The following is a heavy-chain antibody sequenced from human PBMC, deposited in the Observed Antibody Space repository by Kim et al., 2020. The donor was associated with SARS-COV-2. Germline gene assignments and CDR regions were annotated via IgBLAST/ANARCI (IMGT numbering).Heavy chain of an antibody. CDR2: IYYSGST. V-gene: IGHV4-61*01. CDR3: ARDYPYRRYFDS. Sequence: SETLSLTCTVSGGSVSSGSYYWSWIRQPPGKGLEWIGYIYYSGSTNYNPSLKSRVTISVDTSKNQFSLKLTSVTAADTAVYYCARDYPYRRYFDSWGQGTLVTVSS. J-gene: IGHJ4*02. CDR1: GGSVSSGSYY.